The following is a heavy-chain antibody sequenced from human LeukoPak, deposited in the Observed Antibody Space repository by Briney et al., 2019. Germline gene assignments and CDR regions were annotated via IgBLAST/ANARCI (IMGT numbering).Heavy chain of an antibody. CDR2: ISSSGSTI. J-gene: IGHJ6*03. Sequence: GGSLRLSCAASGFTFSSYEMNWVRQAPGKGLEWVSYISSSGSTIYYADSVKGRFTISRDNAKNSLYLQMNSLRAEDTAVYYCAREGPHRLYGSYYYMDVWGKGTTVTVSS. CDR1: GFTFSSYE. D-gene: IGHD2-2*02. CDR3: AREGPHRLYGSYYYMDV. V-gene: IGHV3-48*03.